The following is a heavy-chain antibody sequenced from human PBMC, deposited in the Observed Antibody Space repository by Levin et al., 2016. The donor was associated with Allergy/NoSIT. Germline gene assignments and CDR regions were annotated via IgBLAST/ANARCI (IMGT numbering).Heavy chain of an antibody. CDR2: INHSGST. V-gene: IGHV4-34*01. CDR3: ARRGTLGYCSSTSCFNWFDP. CDR1: GGSFSGYY. Sequence: SETLSLTCAVYGGSFSGYYWSWIRQPPGKGLEWIGEINHSGSTNYNPSLKSRVTISEDMSKNQFSLKLSSVTAADTAVYYCARRGTLGYCSSTSCFNWFDPWGQGTLVTVSS. J-gene: IGHJ5*02. D-gene: IGHD2-2*01.